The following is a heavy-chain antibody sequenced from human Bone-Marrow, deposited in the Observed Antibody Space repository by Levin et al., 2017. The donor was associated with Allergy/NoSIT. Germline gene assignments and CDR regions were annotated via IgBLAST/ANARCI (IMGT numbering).Heavy chain of an antibody. CDR3: ARDSGWPLDPYYYYGMDV. J-gene: IGHJ6*02. CDR2: IKQDGSEK. D-gene: IGHD6-19*01. Sequence: PGGSLRLSCAASGFTFSSYWMSWVRQAPGKGLEWVANIKQDGSEKYYVDSVKGRFTISRDNAKNSLYLQMNSLRAEDTAVYYCARDSGWPLDPYYYYGMDVWGQGTTVTVSS. V-gene: IGHV3-7*01. CDR1: GFTFSSYW.